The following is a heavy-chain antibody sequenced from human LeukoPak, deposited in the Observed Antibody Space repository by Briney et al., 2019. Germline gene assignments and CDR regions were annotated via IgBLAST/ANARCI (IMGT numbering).Heavy chain of an antibody. CDR2: INPNSGGT. CDR3: ARRVPSSYCEADY. J-gene: IGHJ4*02. CDR1: GYTFTGYY. Sequence: ASVKVSCKASGYTFTGYYMHWVRQAPGQGLEWMGWINPNSGGTNYAQKFQGRVTMTRDTSISTAYMELSRLRSDDTAVYYCARRVPSSYCEADYWGQGTLVTVSS. D-gene: IGHD3-22*01. V-gene: IGHV1-2*02.